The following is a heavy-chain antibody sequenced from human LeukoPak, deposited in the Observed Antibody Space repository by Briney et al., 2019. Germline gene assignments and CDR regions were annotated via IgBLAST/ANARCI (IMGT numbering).Heavy chain of an antibody. CDR3: ARGNQFYFDY. CDR1: GFTFSGSA. J-gene: IGHJ4*02. Sequence: GGSLRLSCAASGFTFSGSAMHWVRQASGKGLEWVGRIRSKANSYATAYAASVKGRFTISRDDSKNTAYLQMNSLKTEDTAVYYCARGNQFYFDYWGQGTLVTVSS. V-gene: IGHV3-73*01. CDR2: IRSKANSYAT.